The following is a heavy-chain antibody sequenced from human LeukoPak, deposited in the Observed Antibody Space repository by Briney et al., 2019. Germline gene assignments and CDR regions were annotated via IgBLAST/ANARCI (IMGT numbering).Heavy chain of an antibody. CDR2: ISWNSGCI. Sequence: PGGSLRLSCAASGFTFDDYAMHWVRQAPGKGLEWVSGISWNSGCIGYADSVKGRFTISRDNAKNSLYLQMNSLRAEDTALYYCAKDMGVTGRDGYKPFDYWGQGTLVTVSS. CDR1: GFTFDDYA. CDR3: AKDMGVTGRDGYKPFDY. D-gene: IGHD5-24*01. V-gene: IGHV3-9*01. J-gene: IGHJ4*02.